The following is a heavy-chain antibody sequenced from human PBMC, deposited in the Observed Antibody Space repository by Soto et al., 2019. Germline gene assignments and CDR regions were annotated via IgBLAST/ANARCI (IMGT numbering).Heavy chain of an antibody. Sequence: PGESLKISCQAAGYSFTNNLIGWVRPLPEKGLEWMGIIYPSDSDTRYSPSFQGQVTISVDKSISTAHLQWSSLKASDTAMYYCARHPTTNDLWSGYLDYWGQGTLVTVSS. CDR3: ARHPTTNDLWSGYLDY. J-gene: IGHJ4*02. CDR1: GYSFTNNL. D-gene: IGHD3-3*01. CDR2: IYPSDSDT. V-gene: IGHV5-51*01.